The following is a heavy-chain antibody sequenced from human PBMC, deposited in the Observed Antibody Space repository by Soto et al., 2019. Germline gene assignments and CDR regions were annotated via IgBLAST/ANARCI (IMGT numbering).Heavy chain of an antibody. J-gene: IGHJ4*02. CDR1: GFQFSSHW. CDR2: IKEDGSTK. CDR3: AKDWAFDS. V-gene: IGHV3-7*03. D-gene: IGHD3-16*01. Sequence: EVRLVESGGGLVQPGGSLRLSCAASGFQFSSHWMNWVRQAPGKGLEWVANIKEDGSTKYYVDSVKGRFTISRDNTRNTVYLQMDSLRAEDTALYYCAKDWAFDSWGQGTLVAVSS.